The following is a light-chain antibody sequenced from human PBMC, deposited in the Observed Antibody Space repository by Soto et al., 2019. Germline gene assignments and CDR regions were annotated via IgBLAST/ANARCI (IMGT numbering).Light chain of an antibody. CDR3: SSYEVSTTSV. J-gene: IGLJ1*01. CDR1: SSDVGGYNY. V-gene: IGLV2-8*01. CDR2: EVS. Sequence: QSALTQPPSASGSPGQSVTISCTGTSSDVGGYNYVSWYQQHPGKAPKLMIYEVSKRPSGVPDRFSGSKSGNTASLTVSGLQAEDEADYYCSSYEVSTTSVFGTAPMSTVL.